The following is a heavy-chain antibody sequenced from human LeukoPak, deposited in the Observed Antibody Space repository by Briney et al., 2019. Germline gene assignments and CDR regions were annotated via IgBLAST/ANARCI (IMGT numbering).Heavy chain of an antibody. Sequence: SETLSLTCTVSGGSISSDYWSWIRQPPGKGLEWIGYIYYSGRTYYNPSLKSRITISVDTSKNQFSLKLRSVTAADTAVYYCARDRRRDLLHAFDIWGQGTMITVSS. D-gene: IGHD1-26*01. CDR1: GGSISSDY. CDR3: ARDRRRDLLHAFDI. CDR2: IYYSGRT. V-gene: IGHV4-59*01. J-gene: IGHJ3*02.